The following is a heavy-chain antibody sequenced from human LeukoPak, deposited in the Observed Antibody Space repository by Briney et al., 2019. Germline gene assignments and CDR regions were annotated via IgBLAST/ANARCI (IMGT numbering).Heavy chain of an antibody. CDR1: GFTFSSYG. CDR3: AKDAYGGNSGFDY. CDR2: ISGDGGST. Sequence: PGGSLRLSCAASGFTFSSYGMHWVRQAPGKGLEWVSLISGDGGSTYYADSVKGRFTISRDNSKNSLYLQMNSLRTEDTALYYCAKDAYGGNSGFDYWGQGTLVTVSS. D-gene: IGHD4-23*01. J-gene: IGHJ4*02. V-gene: IGHV3-43*02.